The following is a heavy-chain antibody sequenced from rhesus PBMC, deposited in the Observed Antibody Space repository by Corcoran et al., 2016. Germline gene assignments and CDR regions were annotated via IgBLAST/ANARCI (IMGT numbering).Heavy chain of an antibody. J-gene: IGHJ6*01. CDR2: IDSSGST. CDR3: ARDQQPYYGLDS. D-gene: IGHD6-43*01. CDR1: GGSISGFW. Sequence: QLQLQESGPGLVKPSETLSLTCAVSGGSISGFWWSWIRQPPGKGLEWIGRIDSSGSTDYNPSLKSRVTISRDTSKNQFSLKLSSVTAADTAVYYCARDQQPYYGLDSWGQGVVVTVSS. V-gene: IGHV4-160*01.